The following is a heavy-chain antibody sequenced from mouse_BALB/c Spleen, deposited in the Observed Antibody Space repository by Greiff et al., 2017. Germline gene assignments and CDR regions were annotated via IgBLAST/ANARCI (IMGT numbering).Heavy chain of an antibody. Sequence: EVKLEESGGGLVKPGGSLKLSCAASGFTFSDYYMYWVRQTPEKRLEWVATISDGGSYTYYPDSVKGRFTISRDNAKNNLYLQMSSLKSEDTAMYYCARDPYGSSWDWYFDVWGAGTTVTVSS. J-gene: IGHJ1*01. CDR2: ISDGGSYT. CDR3: ARDPYGSSWDWYFDV. CDR1: GFTFSDYY. V-gene: IGHV5-4*02. D-gene: IGHD1-1*01.